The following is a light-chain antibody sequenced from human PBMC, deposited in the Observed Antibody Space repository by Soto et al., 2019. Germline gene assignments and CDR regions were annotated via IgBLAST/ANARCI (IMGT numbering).Light chain of an antibody. CDR1: SSDVGGYNL. CDR3: SSDTSTNTLI. V-gene: IGLV2-23*02. Sequence: QSALTQPASVSGSPGQSITISCTGTSSDVGGYNLVSWYQQRPGKAPKLMIYEVSKRPSGVSTRFSGSKSGNTASLTISGLQAVDEADYFCSSDTSTNTLIFGGGTKLTVL. CDR2: EVS. J-gene: IGLJ2*01.